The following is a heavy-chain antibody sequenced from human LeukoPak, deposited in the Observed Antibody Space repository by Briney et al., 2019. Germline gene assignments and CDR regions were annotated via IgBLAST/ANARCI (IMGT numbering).Heavy chain of an antibody. J-gene: IGHJ4*02. CDR1: GGSISSNTYY. Sequence: SETLSLTCTVSGGSISSNTYYWGWIRQPPGKGLEWIGSIYYSGSTYYNPSLKSRVTISVDTSKNQFSLKVSSVTAADTAVYYCARRYCSGGSCYYFDYWGQGILVTVSS. D-gene: IGHD2-15*01. CDR3: ARRYCSGGSCYYFDY. CDR2: IYYSGST. V-gene: IGHV4-39*07.